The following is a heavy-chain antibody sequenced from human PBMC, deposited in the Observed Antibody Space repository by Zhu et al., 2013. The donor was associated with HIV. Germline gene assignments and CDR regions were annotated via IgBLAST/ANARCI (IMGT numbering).Heavy chain of an antibody. CDR3: ARGGSGSGGLLDI. J-gene: IGHJ3*02. CDR1: GYTFPSFG. D-gene: IGHD3-10*01. V-gene: IGHV1-18*01. CDR2: IRTSNGKT. Sequence: QVQLVQSGAEVKKPGASVKVSCKASGYTFPSFGISWVRQAPGQGLEWMGWIRTSNGKTDYAQRLQGRVTMTTDTSTSTAYMELRSLRSDDTAVYFCARGGSGSGGLLDIWGQGTLVTVSS.